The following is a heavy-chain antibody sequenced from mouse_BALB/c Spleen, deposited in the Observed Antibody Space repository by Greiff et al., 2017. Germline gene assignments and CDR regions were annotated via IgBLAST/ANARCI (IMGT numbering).Heavy chain of an antibody. J-gene: IGHJ2*01. Sequence: EVQGVESGGGLVQPGGSRKLSCAASGFTFSSFGMHWVRQAPEKGLEWVAYISSGSSTIYYADTVKGRFTISRDNPKNTLFLQMTSLRSEDTAMYYCARSGGNHYFDYWGQGTTLTVSS. CDR2: ISSGSSTI. D-gene: IGHD1-1*02. CDR1: GFTFSSFG. V-gene: IGHV5-17*02. CDR3: ARSGGNHYFDY.